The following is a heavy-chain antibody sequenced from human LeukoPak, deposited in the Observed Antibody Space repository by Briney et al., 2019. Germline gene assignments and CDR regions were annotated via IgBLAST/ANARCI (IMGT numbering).Heavy chain of an antibody. CDR2: ISAYNGNT. CDR1: GYTFTSYD. V-gene: IGHV1-18*04. J-gene: IGHJ4*02. CDR3: ATYGLGYCSGGSCYSPLALDY. D-gene: IGHD2-15*01. Sequence: ASVKVSCKASGYTFTSYDISWVRQAPGQGLEWMGWISAYNGNTNYAQKLQGRVTTTTDTSTSTAYMELRSLRSDDTAVYYCATYGLGYCSGGSCYSPLALDYWGQGTLVTVSS.